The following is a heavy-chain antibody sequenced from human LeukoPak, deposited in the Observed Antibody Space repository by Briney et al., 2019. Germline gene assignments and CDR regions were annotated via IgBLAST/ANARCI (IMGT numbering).Heavy chain of an antibody. Sequence: SETLSLTCTVSGGSISSSSYYWGWIRQPPGEGLEWIGNIFYSGSTYCNPSLKSRVTISVDTSKNQFSLKLSSVTAADTAVYYCARHGSSGRYSWFDPWGQGTLVTVSS. J-gene: IGHJ5*02. CDR3: ARHGSSGRYSWFDP. D-gene: IGHD6-19*01. CDR1: GGSISSSSYY. CDR2: IFYSGST. V-gene: IGHV4-39*01.